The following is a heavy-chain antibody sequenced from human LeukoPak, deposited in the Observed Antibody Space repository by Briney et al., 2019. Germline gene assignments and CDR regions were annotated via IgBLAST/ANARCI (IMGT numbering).Heavy chain of an antibody. CDR2: ISAYNGNT. J-gene: IGHJ4*02. D-gene: IGHD3-3*01. Sequence: GASVKVSCKASGYTFTSYGISWVRQAPGQGLEWMGWISAYNGNTNYAQKLQGRVTMTTDTSTSTAYMELRSLRSDDTAVYCCARESRLWLDDFWSGYVYYFDYWGQGTLVTVSS. CDR1: GYTFTSYG. V-gene: IGHV1-18*01. CDR3: ARESRLWLDDFWSGYVYYFDY.